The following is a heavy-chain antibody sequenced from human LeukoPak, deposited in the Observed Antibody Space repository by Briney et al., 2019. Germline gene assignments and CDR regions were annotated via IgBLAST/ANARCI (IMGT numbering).Heavy chain of an antibody. CDR1: GYTFTNYY. D-gene: IGHD2-2*01. CDR3: ARAGRYCSGTICYLSY. V-gene: IGHV1-2*02. Sequence: ASVKVSCKASGYTFTNYYIHWVRQAPGQGLEWMGWINPSSGGTDYAQKFQGRVTMTRDTSISTVYMELSSLKSDDTAVYYCARAGRYCSGTICYLSYWGQGTLVTVSS. CDR2: INPSSGGT. J-gene: IGHJ4*02.